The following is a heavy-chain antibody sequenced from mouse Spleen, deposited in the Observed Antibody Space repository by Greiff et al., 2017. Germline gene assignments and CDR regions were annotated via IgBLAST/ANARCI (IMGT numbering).Heavy chain of an antibody. Sequence: ESGPGLVKPSQSLSLTCSVTGYSITSGYYWNWIRQFPGNKLEWMGYISYDGSNNYNPSLKNRISITRDTSKNQFFLKLNSVTTEDTATYYCASDSSGVYGDYWGQGTSVTVSS. CDR3: ASDSSGVYGDY. CDR1: GYSITSGYY. CDR2: ISYDGSN. V-gene: IGHV3-6*01. J-gene: IGHJ4*01. D-gene: IGHD3-1*01.